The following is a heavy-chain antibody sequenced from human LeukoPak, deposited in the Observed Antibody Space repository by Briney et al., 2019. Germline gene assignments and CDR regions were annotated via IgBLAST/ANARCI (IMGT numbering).Heavy chain of an antibody. CDR2: IKQDGSEK. Sequence: GGSLRLSCAGSGFTFSNHWMSWVRQAPGKGLEWVANIKQDGSEKYYMDSVKGRFTISRDNAKNSLYLQMNSLRAEDAAVYYCARSVDSWSRMDVWGQGTRVTVSS. D-gene: IGHD4-11*01. CDR1: GFTFSNHW. CDR3: ARSVDSWSRMDV. V-gene: IGHV3-7*05. J-gene: IGHJ6*02.